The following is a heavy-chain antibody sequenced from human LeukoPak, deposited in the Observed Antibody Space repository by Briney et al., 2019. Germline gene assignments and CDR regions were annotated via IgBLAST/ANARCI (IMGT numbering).Heavy chain of an antibody. J-gene: IGHJ4*02. CDR2: INHSGST. CDR3: ARRKGSRYSSGWSDC. V-gene: IGHV4-34*01. D-gene: IGHD6-19*01. CDR1: GGSFSGYY. Sequence: PSETLSLTCAVYGGSFSGYYWSWIRQPPGKGLEWIGEINHSGSTNYNPSLKSRVTISVDTSKNQFSLKLSSVTAADTAVYYCARRKGSRYSSGWSDCWGQGTLVTVSS.